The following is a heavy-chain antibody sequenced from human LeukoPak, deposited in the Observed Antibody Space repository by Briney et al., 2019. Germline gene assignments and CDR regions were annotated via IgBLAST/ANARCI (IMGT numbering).Heavy chain of an antibody. CDR1: GFTFSSYG. V-gene: IGHV3-30*18. Sequence: GRSLRLSCAASGFTFSSYGMHWVRQAPGNGLEWVAVISYDGSNKYYADSVKGRFTISRDNSKNTLYLQMNSLRAEDTAVYYCAKDREYYYDSSGFDYWGQGTLVTVSS. CDR3: AKDREYYYDSSGFDY. D-gene: IGHD3-22*01. CDR2: ISYDGSNK. J-gene: IGHJ4*02.